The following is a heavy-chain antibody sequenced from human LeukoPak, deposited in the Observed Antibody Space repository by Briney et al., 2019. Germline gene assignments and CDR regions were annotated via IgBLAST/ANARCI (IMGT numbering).Heavy chain of an antibody. J-gene: IGHJ4*02. CDR1: GFNYSSYT. CDR2: ISASRGIT. Sequence: GGSLRLSCAASGFNYSSYTMNWVRQAPGMGLEWLSYISASRGITYYADSVKGRFTISRDNSKNTLYLQMNSLRAEDTAVYYCAREKTGNLHFDYWGQGTLVTVSS. V-gene: IGHV3-48*01. CDR3: AREKTGNLHFDY. D-gene: IGHD7-27*01.